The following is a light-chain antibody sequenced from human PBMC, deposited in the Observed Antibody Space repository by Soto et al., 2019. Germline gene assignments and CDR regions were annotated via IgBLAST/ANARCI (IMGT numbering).Light chain of an antibody. CDR3: QQYGSAPPIT. CDR1: QSVSSSY. CDR2: GAS. J-gene: IGKJ5*01. V-gene: IGKV3-20*01. Sequence: EIVLTQPPGTLSLSPGERATLSCRASQSVSSSYLTWYQQKPGQAPRRLIYGASSRATGIPDRFSGSGSGTDVTLTISRLEPEDVAVYYCQQYGSAPPITFGRGTRLEIK.